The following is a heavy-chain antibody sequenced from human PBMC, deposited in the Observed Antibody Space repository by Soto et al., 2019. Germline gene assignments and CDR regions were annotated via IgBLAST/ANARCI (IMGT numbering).Heavy chain of an antibody. CDR1: GFTFSDYA. Sequence: VQLVESGGGVVQPGRCLRLSCAASGFTFSDYAMHWVRQAPGKGLEWVAVVSHDGRNTHYADSVKGRFTISRDSSKNTVSLERTSLRAEDTAVYYCAKGGRQWLVTSDFNYWGQGALVTVSS. D-gene: IGHD6-19*01. V-gene: IGHV3-30*18. CDR2: VSHDGRNT. J-gene: IGHJ4*02. CDR3: AKGGRQWLVTSDFNY.